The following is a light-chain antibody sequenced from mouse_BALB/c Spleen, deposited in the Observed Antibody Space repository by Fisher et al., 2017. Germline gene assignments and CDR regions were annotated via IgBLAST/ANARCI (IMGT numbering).Light chain of an antibody. CDR2: STS. Sequence: DIVITQSPALMAASPGEKVTITCSVSSSISSRNLHWYQQKSETSPKPWIYSTSNLASGVPARFSGSGSGTSYSLTISSMEAEDAATYYCHQYHRSPWTFGGGTKLEIK. CDR1: SSISSRN. V-gene: IGKV4-53*01. J-gene: IGKJ1*01. CDR3: HQYHRSPWT.